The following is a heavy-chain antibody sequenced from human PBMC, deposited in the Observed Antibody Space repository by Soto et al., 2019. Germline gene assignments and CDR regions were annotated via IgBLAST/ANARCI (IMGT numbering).Heavy chain of an antibody. CDR3: ARRYCSSTICYIWDNGFGP. V-gene: IGHV4-59*01. D-gene: IGHD2-2*02. CDR1: GGSISSYY. Sequence: QVQLQESGAGLVKPSATLSLTCTVSGGSISSYYWSWIRQPPGKGLEWIGYIYYSGRTNYNPPLKCRVTISVETSKNQFALKLSSVTAADTALYYCARRYCSSTICYIWDNGFGPWGQATLVTVSS. CDR2: IYYSGRT. J-gene: IGHJ5*02.